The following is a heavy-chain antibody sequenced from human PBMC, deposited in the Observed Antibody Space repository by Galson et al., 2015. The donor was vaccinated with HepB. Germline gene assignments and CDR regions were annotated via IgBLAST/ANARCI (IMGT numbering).Heavy chain of an antibody. CDR1: EFTFSNYY. V-gene: IGHV3-11*06. D-gene: IGHD1-26*01. J-gene: IGHJ4*02. CDR2: ISRSSSYT. Sequence: SLRLSCAASEFTFSNYYMIWIRQAPGKGLEWVSHISRSSSYTNYADSVKGRFTISRDNAKNSLYLQMNSLRAEDTAVYYCARASMGWELLLGAIDNWGQGTLVTVSS. CDR3: ARASMGWELLLGAIDN.